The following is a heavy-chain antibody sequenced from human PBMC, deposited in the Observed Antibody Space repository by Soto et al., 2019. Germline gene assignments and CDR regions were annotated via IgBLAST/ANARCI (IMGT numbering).Heavy chain of an antibody. J-gene: IGHJ6*02. CDR1: GGSFSGYY. CDR3: ARTGGMDV. CDR2: INHSGNT. V-gene: IGHV4-34*01. Sequence: QVQLQQWGAGLLKPSETLSLTCAVYGGSFSGYYWSWLRQPPGKGPERIGEINHSGNTKYNPSLESRVTISVDTSKNQFSLKLNSVSAADTAVYYCARTGGMDVWSQGATVTVSS.